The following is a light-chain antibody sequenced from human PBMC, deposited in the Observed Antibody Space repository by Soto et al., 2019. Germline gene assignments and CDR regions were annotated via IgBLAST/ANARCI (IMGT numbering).Light chain of an antibody. CDR3: QQRSNWYT. V-gene: IGKV3-11*01. CDR2: DAS. Sequence: EIVLTQSPATLSLSPGERATLSCRASQSVSSYLAWYQQKPGQAPRLLIYDASSRATGIPARFSGSGSGTDFTLTISSLEPEDFAVYYWQQRSNWYTFGQGTKLEIK. CDR1: QSVSSY. J-gene: IGKJ2*01.